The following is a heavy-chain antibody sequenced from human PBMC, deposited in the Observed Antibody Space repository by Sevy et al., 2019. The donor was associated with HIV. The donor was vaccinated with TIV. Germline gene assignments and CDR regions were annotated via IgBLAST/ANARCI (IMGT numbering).Heavy chain of an antibody. CDR2: IYVSGNP. Sequence: SETLSLTCNVSGGSISNYHWNWIRQPPGKGLEWIGYIYVSGNPKYNASLTSRVTMSIDTSKNQFTLRLKSVTAADTDVYYCASQAPVEYHYYYGIDVWGQGTTVTVSS. D-gene: IGHD6-19*01. J-gene: IGHJ6*02. CDR3: ASQAPVEYHYYYGIDV. CDR1: GGSISNYH. V-gene: IGHV4-59*01.